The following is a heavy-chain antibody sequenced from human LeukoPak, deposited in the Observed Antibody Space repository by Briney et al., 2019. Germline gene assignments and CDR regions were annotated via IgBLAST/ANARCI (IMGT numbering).Heavy chain of an antibody. CDR3: ARDRPYTGGWRGFDY. J-gene: IGHJ4*02. D-gene: IGHD6-19*01. CDR2: IIPMFGIA. Sequence: SVKVSFKASGGTFSRYAISWVRQAPGQGLEWMGGIIPMFGIANYAQKFQGRVTITADESTSTACMELSSLRSEDTAVYYCARDRPYTGGWRGFDYWGQGTLVTVSS. CDR1: GGTFSRYA. V-gene: IGHV1-69*01.